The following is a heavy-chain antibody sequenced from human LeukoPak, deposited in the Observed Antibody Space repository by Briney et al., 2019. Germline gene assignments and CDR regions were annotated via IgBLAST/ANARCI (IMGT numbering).Heavy chain of an antibody. CDR3: ATGYSSSWYRPLGG. J-gene: IGHJ4*02. V-gene: IGHV1-3*01. CDR1: GYTFTSYA. D-gene: IGHD6-13*01. Sequence: GASVKASCKASGYTFTSYAMHWVRQAPGQRLEWMGWINAGNGNTKYSQKFQGRVTITRDTSASTAYMELSSLRSEDTAVYYCATGYSSSWYRPLGGWGQGTLVTVSS. CDR2: INAGNGNT.